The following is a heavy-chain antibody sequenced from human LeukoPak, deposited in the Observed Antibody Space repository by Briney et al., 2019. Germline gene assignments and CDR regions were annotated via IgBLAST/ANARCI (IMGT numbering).Heavy chain of an antibody. V-gene: IGHV3-23*01. D-gene: IGHD3-22*01. Sequence: GGSLRLSCAASGFTFGDYAMSWVRQAPGKGLKWVSGITGSGGSTYYADSVKGRFTISRDNSKNTLFLQMSSLRADDTAVYYCAKVAISLIAVVKTPFDSWGQGTLVTVSS. J-gene: IGHJ4*02. CDR3: AKVAISLIAVVKTPFDS. CDR2: ITGSGGST. CDR1: GFTFGDYA.